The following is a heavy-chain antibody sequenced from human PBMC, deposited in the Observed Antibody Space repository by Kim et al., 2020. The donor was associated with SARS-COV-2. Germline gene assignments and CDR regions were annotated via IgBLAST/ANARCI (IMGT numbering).Heavy chain of an antibody. CDR3: AKGAEDPSSGYYLGLFDYYYYYGMDV. J-gene: IGHJ6*02. CDR2: ISGSGGST. D-gene: IGHD3-22*01. Sequence: GGSLRLSCSASGFTFSSYAMSWVRQAPGKGLEWVSAISGSGGSTYYADSVKGRFTISRDNSKNTLYLQMNSLRAEDTAVYYCAKGAEDPSSGYYLGLFDYYYYYGMDVWGQGTTVTVSS. CDR1: GFTFSSYA. V-gene: IGHV3-23*01.